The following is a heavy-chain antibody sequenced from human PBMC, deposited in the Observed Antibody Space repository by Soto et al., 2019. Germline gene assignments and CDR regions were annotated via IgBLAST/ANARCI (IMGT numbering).Heavy chain of an antibody. CDR1: GGSTSSSSYY. CDR2: IYYSGST. V-gene: IGHV4-39*01. J-gene: IGHJ4*02. D-gene: IGHD2-2*01. CDR3: ARWVGSTSKNFDY. Sequence: SETLSLTCTVSGGSTSSSSYYWGWIRQPPGKGLEWIGSIYYSGSTYYNPSLKSRVTISVDTSKNQFSLKLSSVTAADTAVYYCARWVGSTSKNFDYWGQETLVTVSS.